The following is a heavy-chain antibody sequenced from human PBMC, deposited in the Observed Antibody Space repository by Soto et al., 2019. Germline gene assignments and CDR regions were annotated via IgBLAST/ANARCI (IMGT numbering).Heavy chain of an antibody. J-gene: IGHJ6*02. Sequence: KASETLSLTCTVSGGSISSYYWSWIRQPAGKGLEWIGRIYTSGSTNYNPSLKSRVTMSVDTSKNQFSLKLSSVTAADTAVYYCARGIVGATPPYYYYYGMDVWGQGTTVTVSS. D-gene: IGHD1-26*01. V-gene: IGHV4-4*07. CDR3: ARGIVGATPPYYYYYGMDV. CDR1: GGSISSYY. CDR2: IYTSGST.